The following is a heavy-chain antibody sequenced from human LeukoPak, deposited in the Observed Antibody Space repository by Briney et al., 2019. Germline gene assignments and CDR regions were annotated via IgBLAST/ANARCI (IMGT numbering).Heavy chain of an antibody. CDR1: GGSISSGSYY. CDR2: IYTSGST. Sequence: SETLCLTCTVSGGSISSGSYYWSWIRQPAGKGLEWIGRIYTSGSTNYNPSLKSRVTISVDTSKNQFSLKLSSVTAADTAVYYCARDRNIAASYYYYYYYMDVWGKGTTVTVSS. D-gene: IGHD6-6*01. CDR3: ARDRNIAASYYYYYYYMDV. V-gene: IGHV4-61*02. J-gene: IGHJ6*03.